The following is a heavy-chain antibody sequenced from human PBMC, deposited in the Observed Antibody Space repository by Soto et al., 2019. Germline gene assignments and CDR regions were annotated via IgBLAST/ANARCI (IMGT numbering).Heavy chain of an antibody. CDR2: IWDDGSNK. J-gene: IGHJ2*01. CDR1: GFTFSSYG. Sequence: QVQLVESGGGVVQPGRSLRLSCAASGFTFSSYGMHWVRQAPGKGLEWVAVIWDDGSNKYYADSVKGRFTISRDNSKNTLYLQMNSLRAEDTAVYYCARERGGFTNWYFDLWVRGTLVTVSS. D-gene: IGHD1-1*01. CDR3: ARERGGFTNWYFDL. V-gene: IGHV3-33*01.